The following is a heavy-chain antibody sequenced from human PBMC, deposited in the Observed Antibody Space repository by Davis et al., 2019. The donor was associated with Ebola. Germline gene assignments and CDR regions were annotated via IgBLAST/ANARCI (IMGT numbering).Heavy chain of an antibody. CDR3: ARDSGRGWFDP. Sequence: ESLKISCAASGFTFSDHYMDWVRQPPGKGLEWIGYIYYSGSTNYNPSLKSRVTISVDTSKNQFSLKLSSVTAADTAVYYCARDSGRGWFDPWGQGTLVTVSS. CDR1: GFTFSDHY. D-gene: IGHD3-10*01. CDR2: IYYSGST. V-gene: IGHV4-59*11. J-gene: IGHJ5*02.